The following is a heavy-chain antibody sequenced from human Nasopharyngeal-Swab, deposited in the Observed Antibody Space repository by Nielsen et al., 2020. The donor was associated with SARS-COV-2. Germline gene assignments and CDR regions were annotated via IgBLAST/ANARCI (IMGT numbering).Heavy chain of an antibody. CDR2: FYHSGIT. Sequence: SETLSLTCTVSGGSISNYYWNWIRQPPGKGLEWIGYFYHSGITHYNPSLKSRVTISVDMSKNQFSLRLSSVTAADTAIYYCARDRQLYYFDYWGQGTLVTVSS. J-gene: IGHJ4*02. V-gene: IGHV4-59*01. CDR1: GGSISNYY. CDR3: ARDRQLYYFDY. D-gene: IGHD5-24*01.